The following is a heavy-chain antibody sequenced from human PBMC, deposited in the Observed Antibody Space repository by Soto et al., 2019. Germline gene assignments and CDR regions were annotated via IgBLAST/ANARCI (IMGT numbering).Heavy chain of an antibody. J-gene: IGHJ6*02. D-gene: IGHD2-15*01. CDR2: IKSNVDGGTT. CDR3: TTDLVVTHNHQYFGMDV. V-gene: IGHV3-15*01. CDR1: GFTFTNAW. Sequence: EVQLVESGGGLVQPGGSLRLSCAASGFTFTNAWLNWVRQAPGQGLEWIGRIKSNVDGGTTEYAAPVKVRFNISRDDSKKTLYLQMKSLKTEDTAVYFCTTDLVVTHNHQYFGMDVWGQGTTVTVSS.